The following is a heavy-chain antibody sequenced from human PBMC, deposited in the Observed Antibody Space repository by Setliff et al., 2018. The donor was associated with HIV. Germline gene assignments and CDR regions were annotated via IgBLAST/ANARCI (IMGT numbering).Heavy chain of an antibody. CDR3: ASARIPTGGTSTSLDF. J-gene: IGHJ4*02. D-gene: IGHD1-1*01. CDR2: ISANVGTT. V-gene: IGHV3-23*01. Sequence: PGGSLRLSCTASGFTFGNYAMSWVRQVPGRGLEWVSSISANVGTTYFADSVQGRFTISRDDSTNTLFLQLNTLRPEDTAVYYCASARIPTGGTSTSLDFWGQGALVTVSS. CDR1: GFTFGNYA.